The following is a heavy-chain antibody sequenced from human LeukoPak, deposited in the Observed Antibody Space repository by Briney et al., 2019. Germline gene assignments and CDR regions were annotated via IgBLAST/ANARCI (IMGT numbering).Heavy chain of an antibody. CDR3: TRGRRMVTTTAFDI. CDR2: IHYSGST. Sequence: PSETLSLTCTVSGASVSSGSYYWSWIRQPPGKGLEWLGYIHYSGSTNNNPSLESRVTTSLDTSKNQFSLKLTSVTAADTAVYYCTRGRRMVTTTAFDIWGQGTMVTVSS. J-gene: IGHJ3*02. CDR1: GASVSSGSYY. V-gene: IGHV4-61*01. D-gene: IGHD4-17*01.